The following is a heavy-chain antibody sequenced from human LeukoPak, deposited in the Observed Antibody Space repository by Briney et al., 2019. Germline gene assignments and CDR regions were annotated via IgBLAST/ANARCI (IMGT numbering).Heavy chain of an antibody. V-gene: IGHV3-48*04. CDR2: ISSSSSTI. J-gene: IGHJ4*02. CDR1: GFTVSSNY. CDR3: ARLPGYSSSWYEGY. D-gene: IGHD6-13*01. Sequence: GGSLRLSCAASGFTVSSNYMSWVRQAPGKGLEWVSYISSSSSTIYYADSVKGRFTISRDNAKNSLYLQMNSLRAEDTAVYYCARLPGYSSSWYEGYWGQGTLVTVSS.